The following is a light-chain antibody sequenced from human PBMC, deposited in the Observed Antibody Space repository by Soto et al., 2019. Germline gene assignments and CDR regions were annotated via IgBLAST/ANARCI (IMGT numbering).Light chain of an antibody. J-gene: IGLJ3*02. V-gene: IGLV1-40*01. CDR1: SSNIGAGFD. Sequence: QSVLTQPPSVSGAPGQRVTISCTGSSSNIGAGFDVHWYQQLPGTAPKLLIYGNSNRPSGVPDRFSGSKSGTSASLAITGLQAEDEAEYYCQSYDSSLSGSWVFGGGTKRTVL. CDR3: QSYDSSLSGSWV. CDR2: GNS.